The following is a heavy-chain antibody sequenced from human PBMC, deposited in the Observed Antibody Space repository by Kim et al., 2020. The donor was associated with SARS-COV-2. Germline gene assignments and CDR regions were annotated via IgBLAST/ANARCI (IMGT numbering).Heavy chain of an antibody. CDR3: AKGDP. J-gene: IGHJ5*02. V-gene: IGHV3-23*01. Sequence: SGIGGRTYCADSVKGRFTNSRDKSKYTLYLQMNSLRAEDTAVYYWAKGDPWSQGTLVTVSS. CDR2: SGIGGRT.